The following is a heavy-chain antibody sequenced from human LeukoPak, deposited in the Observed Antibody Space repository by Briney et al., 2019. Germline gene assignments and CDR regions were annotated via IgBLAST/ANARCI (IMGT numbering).Heavy chain of an antibody. CDR3: ARDTPLIYGSGSYHPFDP. J-gene: IGHJ5*02. V-gene: IGHV4-4*07. Sequence: SETLSLTCTVSGGSISSYYWSWIRQPAGKGLEWIGRIYTSGSTNYNPSLKSRVTMSVDTSKNQFSLKLSSVTAADTAVYYCARDTPLIYGSGSYHPFDPWGQGTPVTVSS. D-gene: IGHD3-10*01. CDR1: GGSISSYY. CDR2: IYTSGST.